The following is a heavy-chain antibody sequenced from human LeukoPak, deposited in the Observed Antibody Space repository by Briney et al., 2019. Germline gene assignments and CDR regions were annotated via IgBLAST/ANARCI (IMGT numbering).Heavy chain of an antibody. CDR3: ATDMTVVTGVAFDI. CDR1: GYTLTELS. V-gene: IGHV1-24*01. D-gene: IGHD4-23*01. CDR2: FDPEDGET. Sequence: ASVKVSCKVSGYTLTELSMHWVRQAPGKGLEWMGGFDPEDGETIYAQKFQGRVTMTEDTSTDTAYMELSSLRSEDTAVYYCATDMTVVTGVAFDIWGQGTMVTVSS. J-gene: IGHJ3*02.